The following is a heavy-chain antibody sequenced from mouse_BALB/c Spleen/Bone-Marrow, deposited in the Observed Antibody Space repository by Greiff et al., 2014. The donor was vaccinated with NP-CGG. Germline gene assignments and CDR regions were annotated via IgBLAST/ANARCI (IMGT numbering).Heavy chain of an antibody. CDR2: INPYNDAT. V-gene: IGHV1-14*01. CDR3: AREGVDYFDY. J-gene: IGHJ2*01. Sequence: QLQESGPELVKPGASVKMSCKASGYTFTSYVINWVKQKPGQGLEGIGYINPYNDATRFNERFKGKATLTSDKSSSTAYMVLSSLPSEDSAVYYCAREGVDYFDYWGQGTTLTVSS. CDR1: GYTFTSYV.